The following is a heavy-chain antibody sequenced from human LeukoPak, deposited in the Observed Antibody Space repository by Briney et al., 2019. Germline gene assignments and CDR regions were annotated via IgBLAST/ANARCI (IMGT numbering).Heavy chain of an antibody. J-gene: IGHJ4*02. V-gene: IGHV1-18*01. CDR2: ISADNGNT. Sequence: ASVKVSCKXSGYTFISFGISWVRQAPGQGLEWMGWISADNGNTNYAQKLQGRVTMTTDTSTRTAYMELRSLRSDDTAVYYCARDYVWGGYRSDYWGQGTLVTVSS. CDR3: ARDYVWGGYRSDY. D-gene: IGHD3-16*02. CDR1: GYTFISFG.